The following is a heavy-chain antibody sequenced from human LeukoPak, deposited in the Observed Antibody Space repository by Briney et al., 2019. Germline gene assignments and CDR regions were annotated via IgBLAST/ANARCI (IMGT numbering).Heavy chain of an antibody. J-gene: IGHJ5*02. V-gene: IGHV1-18*01. CDR2: ISAYNGNT. D-gene: IGHD3-22*01. Sequence: ASVKVSCKASGYTFTSYGISWVRQAPGQGVEWMGWISAYNGNTNYAQKLQGRVTMTTDTSTSTAHMELRSLRSDDTGVYYCARPYYYDPLTLYNWFDPWGQGTLVTVSS. CDR3: ARPYYYDPLTLYNWFDP. CDR1: GYTFTSYG.